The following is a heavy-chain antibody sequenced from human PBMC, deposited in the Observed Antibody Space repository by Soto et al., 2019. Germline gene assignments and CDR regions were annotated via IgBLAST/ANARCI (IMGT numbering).Heavy chain of an antibody. CDR1: GFTYSNSA. Sequence: QVLLVESGGGVVQPGRSLRLSCAASGFTYSNSAMHWVRQAPGKGLEWVAVISYDESNKNYADSVKGRFTISRDNSKNTLNLQMSSLRAEDTAMYYCARDRGRVREGVQYWGQGTLVTVSS. J-gene: IGHJ1*01. CDR3: ARDRGRVREGVQY. CDR2: ISYDESNK. V-gene: IGHV3-30-3*01. D-gene: IGHD3-10*01.